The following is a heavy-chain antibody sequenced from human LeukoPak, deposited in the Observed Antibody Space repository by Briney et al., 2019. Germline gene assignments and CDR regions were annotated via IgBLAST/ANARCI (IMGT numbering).Heavy chain of an antibody. CDR1: GGSISSYY. J-gene: IGHJ6*02. D-gene: IGHD1-26*01. Sequence: TSETLSLTCAVSGGSISSYYWSWIRQPPGKGLEWIGYIYYSGSTNYNPSLKSRVTISVDTSKNQFSLKLSSVTSADTAVYYCARVGGSNHYYYGMDVWGQGTTVTVSS. CDR2: IYYSGST. V-gene: IGHV4-59*01. CDR3: ARVGGSNHYYYGMDV.